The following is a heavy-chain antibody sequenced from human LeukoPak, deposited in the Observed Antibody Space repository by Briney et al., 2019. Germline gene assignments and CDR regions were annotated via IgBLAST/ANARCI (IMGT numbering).Heavy chain of an antibody. J-gene: IGHJ3*02. V-gene: IGHV3-30*02. CDR2: IRYDGSNK. CDR3: AKEGTYYYDSSVAFDI. D-gene: IGHD3-22*01. CDR1: GFTFSSYG. Sequence: GGSLRLSCAASGFTFSSYGMHWVRQAPGKGLEWVAFIRYDGSNKYYADSVKGRFSISRDNSKNTLYLQMNSLRAEDTAVYYCAKEGTYYYDSSVAFDIRGQGTMVTVSS.